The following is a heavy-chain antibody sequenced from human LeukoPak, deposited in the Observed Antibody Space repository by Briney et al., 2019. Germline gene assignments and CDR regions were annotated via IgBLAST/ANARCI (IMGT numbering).Heavy chain of an antibody. Sequence: GGSLRLSCAASGFTFSRYGLHWVRQAPGEGLVWVSRINSDGSSTSYADSVKGRFTISRDNAKNTLYLQMNSLRAEDTVVYYCARVKGSGWYDAFDYWGQGTLVTVSA. CDR1: GFTFSRYG. V-gene: IGHV3-74*01. CDR2: INSDGSST. J-gene: IGHJ4*02. D-gene: IGHD6-19*01. CDR3: ARVKGSGWYDAFDY.